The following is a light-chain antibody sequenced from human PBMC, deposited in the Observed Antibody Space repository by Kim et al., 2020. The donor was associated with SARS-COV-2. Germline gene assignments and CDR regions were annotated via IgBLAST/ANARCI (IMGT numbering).Light chain of an antibody. CDR3: TSRHSSGNHLV. J-gene: IGLJ2*01. CDR1: SLRTNY. V-gene: IGLV3-19*01. Sequence: ALGLRVRITCEGDSLRTNYASWYQQKLGQAAVVFIHGKNNRPSGLPDRFSGSSAGDTASLAIIGAQAEDEADYYCTSRHSSGNHLVFGGGTQLTVL. CDR2: GKN.